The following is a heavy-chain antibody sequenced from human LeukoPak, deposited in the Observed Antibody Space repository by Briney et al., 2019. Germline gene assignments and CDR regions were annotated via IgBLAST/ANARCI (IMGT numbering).Heavy chain of an antibody. V-gene: IGHV4-61*02. J-gene: IGHJ5*02. Sequence: SETLSLTCTVSGGSISSGSYYWSWIRQPAGKGLEWIGRIHTSGSTNYNPSLKSRVTISVDTSKNQFSLKLSSVTAADTAVYYCARDREQQLVLDPWGQETLVTVSS. CDR2: IHTSGST. CDR1: GGSISSGSYY. CDR3: ARDREQQLVLDP. D-gene: IGHD6-13*01.